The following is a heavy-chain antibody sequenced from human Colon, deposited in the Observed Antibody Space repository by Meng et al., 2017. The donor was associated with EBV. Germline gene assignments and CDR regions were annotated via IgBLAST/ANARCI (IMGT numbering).Heavy chain of an antibody. D-gene: IGHD3-10*01. V-gene: IGHV4-39*01. CDR2: IYHSGST. Sequence: QVQSEGAGPGPVRTLGPLSLTCTVSGGSISRNGYYWDWVRQPPGKGLEWIGAIYHSGSTSYNPSLQSRVTMFVDTSKNQFSLMLTSVTATDTAVYYCARRRGGSGRDCWGQGTLVTVSS. CDR1: GGSISRNGYY. J-gene: IGHJ4*02. CDR3: ARRRGGSGRDC.